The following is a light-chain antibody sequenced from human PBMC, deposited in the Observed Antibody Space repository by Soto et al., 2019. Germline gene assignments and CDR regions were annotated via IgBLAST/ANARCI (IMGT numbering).Light chain of an antibody. V-gene: IGKV1-9*01. CDR2: VAS. CDR1: QGISSY. Sequence: DIQFTHSPSLLSASVGDRVTITCRASQGISSYLAWYQQKPGKAPKLLIYVASTLQSGVPSRFSGSGSGTEFTLTISSLQPEDFATYYCQQLNNYPRTFGQGTKVDIK. J-gene: IGKJ1*01. CDR3: QQLNNYPRT.